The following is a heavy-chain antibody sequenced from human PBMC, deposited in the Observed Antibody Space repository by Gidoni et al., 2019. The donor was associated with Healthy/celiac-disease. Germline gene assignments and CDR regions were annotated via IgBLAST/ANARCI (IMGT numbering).Heavy chain of an antibody. V-gene: IGHV2-5*01. CDR3: AHREWETHYWYFDL. CDR1: GFSLSTSGVG. J-gene: IGHJ2*01. CDR2: IYWNDDK. D-gene: IGHD1-26*01. Sequence: QITLKESGPTLVKPTQTLTLTCTFSGFSLSTSGVGVGWIRQPPGKALEWLALIYWNDDKRYSPSLKSRLTITKDTSKNQVVLTMTNMDPVDTATYYCAHREWETHYWYFDLWGRGTLVTVSS.